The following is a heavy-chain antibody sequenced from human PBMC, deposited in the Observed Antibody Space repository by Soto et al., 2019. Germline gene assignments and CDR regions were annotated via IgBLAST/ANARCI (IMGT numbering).Heavy chain of an antibody. D-gene: IGHD3-10*01. V-gene: IGHV3-33*01. Sequence: GGSLRLSCAASGFTFSSYGMHWVRQAPGKGLEWVAVIWYDGSNKYYADSVKGRLTISRDNSKNTLYLQMNSLRAEDTAVYYCARGRRLLWFGEPTSRGMDVWGQGTTVTVSS. CDR1: GFTFSSYG. CDR3: ARGRRLLWFGEPTSRGMDV. J-gene: IGHJ6*02. CDR2: IWYDGSNK.